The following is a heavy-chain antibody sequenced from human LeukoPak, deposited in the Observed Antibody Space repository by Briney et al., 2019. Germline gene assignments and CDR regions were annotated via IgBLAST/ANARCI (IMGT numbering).Heavy chain of an antibody. CDR1: RYSLTSGYY. CDR2: FYHSGST. D-gene: IGHD4-17*01. CDR3: ARLSGRYGDYGGAFDI. J-gene: IGHJ3*02. V-gene: IGHV4-38-2*02. Sequence: SETLSLTCTLSRYSLTSGYYWAWIRPPPGKGLAWIGCFYHSGSTYYNPSLTSRVTISVDTSKNQFSLKLSSVTAADTAVYYCARLSGRYGDYGGAFDIWGEGTMVTVSS.